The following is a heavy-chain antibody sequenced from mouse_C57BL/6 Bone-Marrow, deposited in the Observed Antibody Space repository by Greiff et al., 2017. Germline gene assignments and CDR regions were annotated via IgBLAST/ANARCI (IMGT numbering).Heavy chain of an antibody. Sequence: EVQGVESGGGLVKPGGSLKLSCAASGFTFSSYAMSWVRQTPEKRLEWVATISDGGSYTYYPDNVKGRFTISRDNAKNNLYLQMSHLKSEDTAMYYCARNKFITTVVAYGMDYWGQGTSVTVSS. CDR1: GFTFSSYA. D-gene: IGHD1-1*01. J-gene: IGHJ4*01. V-gene: IGHV5-4*01. CDR3: ARNKFITTVVAYGMDY. CDR2: ISDGGSYT.